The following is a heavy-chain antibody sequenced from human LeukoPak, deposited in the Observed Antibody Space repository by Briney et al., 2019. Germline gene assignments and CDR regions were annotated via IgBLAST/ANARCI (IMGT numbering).Heavy chain of an antibody. V-gene: IGHV3-23*01. Sequence: GGSLRLSCAASGFTFSTYAMTWVRQAPGQGLEWVSFITGSGRSTYYADSVKGRFSISRDNSHNTLYLQMNSLRAEDTAVYYCAKDCLRATLVPTTFDYWGQGTLVTVSS. J-gene: IGHJ4*02. CDR2: ITGSGRST. CDR1: GFTFSTYA. D-gene: IGHD1-26*01. CDR3: AKDCLRATLVPTTFDY.